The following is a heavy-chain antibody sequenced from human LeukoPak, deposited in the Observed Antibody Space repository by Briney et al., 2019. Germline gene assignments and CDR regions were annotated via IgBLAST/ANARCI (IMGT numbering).Heavy chain of an antibody. V-gene: IGHV3-7*01. CDR3: ARDRQIAY. Sequence: GGSLRLSCAASGFSFSAYWMTWVRQAPGTGLEWVANINPAGSETYYVDPVKGRFSISRDNAKNSLYLQMNSLRAEDTAVYYCARDRQIAYWGQGTLVTVSS. CDR2: INPAGSET. CDR1: GFSFSAYW. J-gene: IGHJ4*02.